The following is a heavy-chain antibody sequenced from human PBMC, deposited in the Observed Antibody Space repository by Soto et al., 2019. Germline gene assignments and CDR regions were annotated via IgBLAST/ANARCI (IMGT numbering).Heavy chain of an antibody. CDR1: GFSLSTSGVG. CDR3: AHNNYDILTGYYRRGGYWFDP. D-gene: IGHD3-9*01. Sequence: QITLKESGPTLVKPTQTLTLTCTFSGFSLSTSGVGVGWIRQPPGKALEWLALIYWNDDKRYSPSLKSRLTITKDTSKNQVVLTMTNMDPVDTATYYCAHNNYDILTGYYRRGGYWFDPWGQGTLVTVSS. V-gene: IGHV2-5*01. J-gene: IGHJ5*02. CDR2: IYWNDDK.